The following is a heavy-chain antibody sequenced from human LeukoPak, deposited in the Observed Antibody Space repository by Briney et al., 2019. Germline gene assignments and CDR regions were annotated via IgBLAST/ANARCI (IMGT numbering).Heavy chain of an antibody. Sequence: GGSLRLSCAASGFTFSDYYMSWIRQAPGKGLEWVSYISSSGSTIYYADSVKGRFTISRDNAKNSLYLQMNSLRAEDTAVYYCAKDARPMIVVVITPPFDYWGQGTLVTVSS. CDR1: GFTFSDYY. D-gene: IGHD3-22*01. J-gene: IGHJ4*02. V-gene: IGHV3-11*01. CDR2: ISSSGSTI. CDR3: AKDARPMIVVVITPPFDY.